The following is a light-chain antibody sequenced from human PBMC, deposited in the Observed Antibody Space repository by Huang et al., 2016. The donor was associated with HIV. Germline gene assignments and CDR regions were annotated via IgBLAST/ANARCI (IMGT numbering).Light chain of an antibody. Sequence: EIVLTQSPATLSLSPGETATLSCRAMQSVSSYLAWYQQKPGQAPRLLIYDASNRATDIPTMFSGRWSRTDYTLTISSLEPEDFAVYYCQQRNNWPRTFGQGTKLGIK. V-gene: IGKV3-11*01. CDR2: DAS. J-gene: IGKJ2*02. CDR1: QSVSSY. CDR3: QQRNNWPRT.